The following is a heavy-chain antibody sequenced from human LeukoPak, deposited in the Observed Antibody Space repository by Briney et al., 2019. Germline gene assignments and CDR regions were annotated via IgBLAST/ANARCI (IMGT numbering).Heavy chain of an antibody. J-gene: IGHJ4*02. CDR3: AGRGYIDSSGYDY. V-gene: IGHV3-21*01. D-gene: IGHD3-22*01. CDR2: ISGSSSDI. CDR1: GFSFSNYA. Sequence: GGSLRLSCAGSGFSFSNYAMNWVRQAPGKGLEWVSSISGSSSDIYYADSMKGRLTISRDNAKNSVYLQINSLRAEDTAIYYCAGRGYIDSSGYDYWGQGTLVTVSS.